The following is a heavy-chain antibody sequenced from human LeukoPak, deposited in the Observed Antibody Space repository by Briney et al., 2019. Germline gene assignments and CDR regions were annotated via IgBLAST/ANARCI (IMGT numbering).Heavy chain of an antibody. CDR1: GGTFSSYA. CDR2: IIPIFGTA. J-gene: IGHJ6*03. V-gene: IGHV1-69*06. Sequence: SVKVSCKTSGGTFSSYAVSWVRQAPGQGLQWMGGIIPIFGTANYAQKFQGRVTITADKSTSTAYMELSSLRSEDTAVYYCARGRGGKYCSGGSCYSYDYYYYYMDVWGKGTTVTVSS. D-gene: IGHD2-15*01. CDR3: ARGRGGKYCSGGSCYSYDYYYYYMDV.